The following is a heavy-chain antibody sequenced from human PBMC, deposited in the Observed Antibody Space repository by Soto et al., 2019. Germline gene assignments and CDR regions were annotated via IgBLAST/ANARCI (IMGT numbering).Heavy chain of an antibody. CDR1: GGSFSGHS. Sequence: QVQLQQWGAGLLKPSETLSLTCAVYGGSFSGHSWTWIRQSPGKGLEWNGDINHSGRGNYSPSLKTRVTISLDTSKNQFSLTLSAVTAADTAMYYCSTRAYDTNGYYRFDPWGQGTLVTVSS. CDR2: INHSGRG. CDR3: STRAYDTNGYYRFDP. V-gene: IGHV4-34*01. J-gene: IGHJ5*01. D-gene: IGHD3-22*01.